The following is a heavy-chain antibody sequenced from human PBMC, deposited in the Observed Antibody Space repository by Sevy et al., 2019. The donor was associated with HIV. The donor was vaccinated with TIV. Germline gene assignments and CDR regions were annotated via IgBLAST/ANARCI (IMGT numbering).Heavy chain of an antibody. Sequence: GGSLRLSCTTSGFTFGDYAMSWFRQAPGKGLEWVGFIRSKAYGGTTEYAASVKGRFTISRDDSKSIAYLQVSSLKTEDTAVYYCSRDMSYFDGSGFYDYWGQGTLVTVSS. CDR1: GFTFGDYA. D-gene: IGHD3-22*01. J-gene: IGHJ4*02. CDR3: SRDMSYFDGSGFYDY. V-gene: IGHV3-49*03. CDR2: IRSKAYGGTT.